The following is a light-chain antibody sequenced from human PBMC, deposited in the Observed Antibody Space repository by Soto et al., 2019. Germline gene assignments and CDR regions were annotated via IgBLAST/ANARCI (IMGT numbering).Light chain of an antibody. J-gene: IGKJ2*01. CDR2: GAS. CDR3: HHHTLYSAP. Sequence: RLTQSPSSLSASVGDTVTISCRASQDISTYLAWYQHKPGKAPTLLIFGASSLHNGVPPRFAGSGSGSEFTLTINRLQPDVFATYYCHHHTLYSAPFGQGT. V-gene: IGKV1-5*01. CDR1: QDISTY.